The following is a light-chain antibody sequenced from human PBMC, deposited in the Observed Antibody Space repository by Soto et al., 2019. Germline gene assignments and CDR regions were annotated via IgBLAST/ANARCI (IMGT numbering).Light chain of an antibody. V-gene: IGKV1-12*01. J-gene: IGKJ1*01. CDR2: TAS. CDR1: QHITSS. Sequence: DIQMTQSPSSVSASVGDRVTITCRASQHITSSLAWYQQKPGKAPKVLIYTASSLQSGVPSRFSGSGSWTDFTLAISSLQPEDFAPYYCQHTNSFPWTFGQGTKVEIK. CDR3: QHTNSFPWT.